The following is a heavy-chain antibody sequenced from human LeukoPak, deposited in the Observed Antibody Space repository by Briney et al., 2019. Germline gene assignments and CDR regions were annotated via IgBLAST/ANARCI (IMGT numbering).Heavy chain of an antibody. Sequence: GGSLRLSCAASGFTFSSYAMSWDRQAPGKGLEWVSAISGSGGSTYYADSVKGRFTISRDNSKNTLYLQMNSLRAEDTAVYYCAKDLYYGSGSYYNGYWGQGTLVTVSS. J-gene: IGHJ4*02. V-gene: IGHV3-23*01. CDR2: ISGSGGST. CDR1: GFTFSSYA. D-gene: IGHD3-10*01. CDR3: AKDLYYGSGSYYNGY.